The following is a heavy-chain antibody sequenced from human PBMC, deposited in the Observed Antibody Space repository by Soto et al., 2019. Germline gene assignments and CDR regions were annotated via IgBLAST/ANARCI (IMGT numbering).Heavy chain of an antibody. J-gene: IGHJ4*02. CDR2: ISYDGSNK. Sequence: QPGGSLRLSCAASGFTFSSYGMHWVRQAPGKGLEWVAVISYDGSNKYYADSVKGRFTISRDNSKNTLYLQMNSLRAEDTAVYYCAKDRSYGSGSYWRGNYFDYWGQGTLVTVSS. D-gene: IGHD3-10*01. CDR1: GFTFSSYG. CDR3: AKDRSYGSGSYWRGNYFDY. V-gene: IGHV3-30*18.